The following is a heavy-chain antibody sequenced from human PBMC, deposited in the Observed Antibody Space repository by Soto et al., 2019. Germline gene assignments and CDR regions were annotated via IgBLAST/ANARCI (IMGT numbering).Heavy chain of an antibody. V-gene: IGHV3-23*01. CDR1: GFTFSSYA. CDR3: ASGQRPISGWSWNPRPYGLGV. CDR2: IGGSGIFT. Sequence: EVQLLESGGGLVQPGGSLRLSCAASGFTFSSYAMSWVRQAPGKGLEWVSSIGGSGIFTYSADSVKGRFTISRDNSKNPLYLHMNSRRAEDMGIYYCASGQRPISGWSWNPRPYGLGVWGQGTTVTVSS. J-gene: IGHJ6*02. D-gene: IGHD6-19*01.